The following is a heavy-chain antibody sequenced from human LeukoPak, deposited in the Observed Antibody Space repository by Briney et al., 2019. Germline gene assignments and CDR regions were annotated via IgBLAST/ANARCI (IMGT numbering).Heavy chain of an antibody. CDR3: ARRPWIERWWFDP. D-gene: IGHD2-2*03. J-gene: IGHJ5*02. V-gene: IGHV3-30-3*01. CDR2: ISYDGSNK. CDR1: GFTFSSYA. Sequence: PGGSLRLSCAASGFTFSSYAMHWVRQAPGKGLEWVAVISYDGSNKYYADSVKGRFTISRDNSKNTLYLQMNSLRAEDTAVYYCARRPWIERWWFDPWGQGTLVTVSS.